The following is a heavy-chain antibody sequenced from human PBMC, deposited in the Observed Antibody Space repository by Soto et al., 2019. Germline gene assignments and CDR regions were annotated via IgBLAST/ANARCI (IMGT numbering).Heavy chain of an antibody. CDR3: ARGGGYSYGPFDY. CDR2: ISSSSSNR. CDR1: GFTFSSYA. Sequence: GGSLRLSCAASGFTFSSYAMSWVRQAPGKGLEWVSAISSSSSNRYYADSVKGRFTISRDNAKNSLYLQMNSLRAEDTAVYYCARGGGYSYGPFDYWGQGTLVTVSS. V-gene: IGHV3-21*01. D-gene: IGHD5-18*01. J-gene: IGHJ4*02.